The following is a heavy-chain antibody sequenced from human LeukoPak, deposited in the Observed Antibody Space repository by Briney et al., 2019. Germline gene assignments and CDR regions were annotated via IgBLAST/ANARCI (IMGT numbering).Heavy chain of an antibody. V-gene: IGHV3-30-3*01. D-gene: IGHD2-2*01. Sequence: GGSLRLSCAASGFTFSSYAMHWVRQAPGKGLEWVAVISYDGSNKYYADSVKGRFTISRDNAKNSLYLQMNSLRAEDTAVYYCARQVPAFDYWGQGTLVTVSS. CDR3: ARQVPAFDY. J-gene: IGHJ4*02. CDR2: ISYDGSNK. CDR1: GFTFSSYA.